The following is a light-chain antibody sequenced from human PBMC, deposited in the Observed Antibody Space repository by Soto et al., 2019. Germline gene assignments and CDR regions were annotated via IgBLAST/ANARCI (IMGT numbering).Light chain of an antibody. V-gene: IGKV3-11*01. Sequence: EIVLTQSPATLSSFPGYRATLSCRDSQAVNARLGFYQHKPGQAPRXXIYLTSNRAAGSPARLSGSGSETDFTLTISDVEPEDFAVYYCHQRQSGPRTFGQGTKVDIK. CDR2: LTS. J-gene: IGKJ1*01. CDR1: QAVNAR. CDR3: HQRQSGPRT.